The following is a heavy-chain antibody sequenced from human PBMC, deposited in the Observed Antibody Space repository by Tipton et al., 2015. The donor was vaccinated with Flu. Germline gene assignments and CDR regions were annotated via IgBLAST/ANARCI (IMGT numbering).Heavy chain of an antibody. Sequence: QSGPEVKKPGASVKVSCKASGYTFTSYGISWVRQAPGQGLEWMGWISAYNGNTNYAQKLQGRVTMTTDTSTSTAYMELSSPRSEDTAVYYCAREPTSYYYDSSGYLVDAFDIWGQGTMVTVSS. D-gene: IGHD3-22*01. V-gene: IGHV1-18*04. CDR1: GYTFTSYG. J-gene: IGHJ3*02. CDR3: AREPTSYYYDSSGYLVDAFDI. CDR2: ISAYNGNT.